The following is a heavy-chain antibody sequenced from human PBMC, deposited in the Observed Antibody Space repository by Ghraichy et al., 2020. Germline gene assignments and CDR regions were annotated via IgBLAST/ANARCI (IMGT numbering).Heavy chain of an antibody. CDR2: ISSSGSTI. D-gene: IGHD3-3*01. J-gene: IGHJ6*02. Sequence: GGSLRLSCAASGFTFSDYYMSWIRQAPGKGLEWVSYISSSGSTIYYADSAKGRFTISRDNAKNSLYLQMNSLRAEDTAVYYCARDKRVFGVVIIGYYYYYNMDVWGQGTTVTVSS. CDR1: GFTFSDYY. CDR3: ARDKRVFGVVIIGYYYYYNMDV. V-gene: IGHV3-11*01.